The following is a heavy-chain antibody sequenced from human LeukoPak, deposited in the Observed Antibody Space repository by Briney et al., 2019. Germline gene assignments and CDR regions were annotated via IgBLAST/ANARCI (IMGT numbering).Heavy chain of an antibody. CDR2: INSDGSST. Sequence: GGSLRLSCAASGFTFSRHWMHWVRQAPGQGLVWVSRINSDGSSTSYADSVKGRFTISRDNAKNTLYLQMNSLRAEDTAVYYCAREDYSGSGSYIAYWGQGTLITVSS. V-gene: IGHV3-74*01. CDR1: GFTFSRHW. CDR3: AREDYSGSGSYIAY. J-gene: IGHJ4*02. D-gene: IGHD3-10*01.